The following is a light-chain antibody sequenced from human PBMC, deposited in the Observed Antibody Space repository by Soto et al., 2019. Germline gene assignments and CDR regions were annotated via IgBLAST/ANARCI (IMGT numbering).Light chain of an antibody. Sequence: EIVLTQSPGTLSLSPGERATLSCRASQSVSSNYLAWYQQKPGQAPRVLIYVASSRATGIPDRFSGSGSGTDFTLTISRLEPEDFAVYYGQQYGSSPITFGQGTRLEIK. V-gene: IGKV3-20*01. CDR1: QSVSSNY. CDR2: VAS. CDR3: QQYGSSPIT. J-gene: IGKJ5*01.